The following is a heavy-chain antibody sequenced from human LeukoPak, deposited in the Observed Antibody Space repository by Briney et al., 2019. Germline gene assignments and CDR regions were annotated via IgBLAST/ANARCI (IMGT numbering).Heavy chain of an antibody. D-gene: IGHD3-3*01. V-gene: IGHV1-69*01. CDR3: ARGVGRDY. J-gene: IGHJ4*02. Sequence: SVKVSCKASGGTFSSYAISWVRQAPGQGLEWMGGIIPIFDTANYAQKFQGRVTVPADESTNTAYMQLSRLRSEDTAVYYCARGVGRDYWGQGTLVTVSS. CDR2: IIPIFDTA. CDR1: GGTFSSYA.